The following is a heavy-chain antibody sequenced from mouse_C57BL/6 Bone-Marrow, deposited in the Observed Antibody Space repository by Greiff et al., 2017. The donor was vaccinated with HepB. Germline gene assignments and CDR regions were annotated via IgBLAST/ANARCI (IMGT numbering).Heavy chain of an antibody. J-gene: IGHJ3*01. CDR2: INPYNGGT. CDR1: GYTFTDYY. V-gene: IGHV1-19*01. Sequence: EVQLQQSGPVLVKPGASVKMSCKASGYTFTDYYMNWVKQSHGKSLEWIGVINPYNGGTSYNQKFKGKATLTVDKSSSTAYMELNSLTSEDSAVYYCARIGPGFAYWGQGTLVTVSA. CDR3: ARIGPGFAY.